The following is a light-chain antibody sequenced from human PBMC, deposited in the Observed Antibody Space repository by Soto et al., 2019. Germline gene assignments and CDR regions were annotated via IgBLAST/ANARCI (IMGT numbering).Light chain of an antibody. CDR1: QSVSSY. CDR2: DAS. V-gene: IGKV3-11*01. Sequence: EIVLTQSPATLSLSPGERATLSCRASQSVSSYLAWYQPKPGQAPRLLIYDASNRATGIPARFSGSGSGTDFALTIGSLEPEDFAVYYCQQRTHWPPWTFGQGTKVEIK. CDR3: QQRTHWPPWT. J-gene: IGKJ1*01.